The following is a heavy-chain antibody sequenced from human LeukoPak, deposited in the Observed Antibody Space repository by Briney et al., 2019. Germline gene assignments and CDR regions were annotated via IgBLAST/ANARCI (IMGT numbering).Heavy chain of an antibody. V-gene: IGHV1-18*01. CDR1: GYTFTSYG. J-gene: IGHJ4*02. Sequence: ASVKVSCKASGYTFTSYGISWVRQAPGQGLEWMGWISAYNGNTKYAQKFQGRVTMTTDTSTSTAYMELRSLRSDDTAIYYCARGRFYTSGSYYNRLDYWGQGTLVTVSS. CDR2: ISAYNGNT. CDR3: ARGRFYTSGSYYNRLDY. D-gene: IGHD3-10*01.